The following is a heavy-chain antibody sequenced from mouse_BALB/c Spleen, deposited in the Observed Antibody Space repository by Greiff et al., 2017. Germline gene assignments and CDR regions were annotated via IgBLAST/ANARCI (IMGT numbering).Heavy chain of an antibody. J-gene: IGHJ2*01. CDR1: GFTFSDYY. CDR3: ARDVGDY. Sequence: EVMLVESGGGLVKPGGSLKLSCAASGFTFSDYYMYWVRQTPEKRLEWVATISDGGSYTYYPDSVKGRFTISRDNAKNNLYLQMSSLKSEDTAMYYCARDVGDYWGQGTTLTVSS. V-gene: IGHV5-4*02. CDR2: ISDGGSYT.